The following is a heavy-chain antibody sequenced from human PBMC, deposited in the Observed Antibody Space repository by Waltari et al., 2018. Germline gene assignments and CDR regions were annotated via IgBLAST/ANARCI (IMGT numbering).Heavy chain of an antibody. J-gene: IGHJ4*02. Sequence: DVQLVESGGGLVKLGGSLSLSGSASGFPFSSYDSNGCRQAPGRGLEWVASISGSGRSYIFYTDSVKGRFTISRDNAKNSLFLQMNSLRAEDTAVYYCTRDLYGSGGDYFDPWGQGTLVTVSS. CDR3: TRDLYGSGGDYFDP. D-gene: IGHD6-19*01. CDR1: GFPFSSYD. V-gene: IGHV3-21*01. CDR2: ISGSGRSYI.